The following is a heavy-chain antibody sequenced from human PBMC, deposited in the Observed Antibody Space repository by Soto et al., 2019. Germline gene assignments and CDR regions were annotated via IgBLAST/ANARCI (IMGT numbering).Heavy chain of an antibody. D-gene: IGHD5-18*01. J-gene: IGHJ4*02. CDR3: ARVLLDTAMASPPYYFDY. Sequence: QVQLVQSGAEVKKPGSSVKVSCKASGGTFSSYAISWVRQAPGQGLEWMGGIIPIFGTANYAQKFQGRVTITADESTSTAYMELSSLRSEDTAVYYCARVLLDTAMASPPYYFDYWGQGTLVTVSS. CDR1: GGTFSSYA. V-gene: IGHV1-69*01. CDR2: IIPIFGTA.